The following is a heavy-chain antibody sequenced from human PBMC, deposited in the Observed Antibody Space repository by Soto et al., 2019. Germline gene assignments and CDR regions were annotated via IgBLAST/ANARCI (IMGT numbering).Heavy chain of an antibody. V-gene: IGHV3-48*02. J-gene: IGHJ6*02. CDR1: GFTFSSYS. CDR3: ARVTSLYYDFWSGYRPYGMDV. Sequence: PGGSLRLSCAASGFTFSSYSMNWVRQAPGKGLEWVSYISSSSSTIYYADSVKGRFTISRDNAKNSLYLQMNSLRDEDTAVYYCARVTSLYYDFWSGYRPYGMDVWGQGTTVTVSS. D-gene: IGHD3-3*01. CDR2: ISSSSSTI.